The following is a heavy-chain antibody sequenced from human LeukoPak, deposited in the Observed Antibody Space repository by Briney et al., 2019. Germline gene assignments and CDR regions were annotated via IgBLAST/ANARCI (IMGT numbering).Heavy chain of an antibody. V-gene: IGHV3-53*01. CDR1: GFTVSSNY. Sequence: GGSLRLSCAASGFTVSSNYMSWVRQAPGKGLEWVSVIYSGGSTYYADSVKGRFTISRDNSKNTLYLQMNSLRAEDTAVYYCARRPTNFGHYYGMDVWGQGTTVTVSS. CDR2: IYSGGST. CDR3: ARRPTNFGHYYGMDV. D-gene: IGHD1-1*01. J-gene: IGHJ6*02.